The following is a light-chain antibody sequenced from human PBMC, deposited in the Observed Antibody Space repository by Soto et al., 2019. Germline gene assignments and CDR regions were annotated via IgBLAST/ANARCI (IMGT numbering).Light chain of an antibody. Sequence: ERVMTQSPATRSVSPGERATLSCRASQSVSSNLAWYQQKPGQAPRLLIYGASTRATGIPARFSANGSGTEFTLTISSLQSEDFAVYYCQQYNNWWTFGQGTKVDIK. CDR1: QSVSSN. J-gene: IGKJ1*01. V-gene: IGKV3-15*01. CDR2: GAS. CDR3: QQYNNWWT.